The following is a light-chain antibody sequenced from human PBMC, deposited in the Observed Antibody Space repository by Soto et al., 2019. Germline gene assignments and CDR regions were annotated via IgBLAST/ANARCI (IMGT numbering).Light chain of an antibody. CDR3: QQYGDSPRT. V-gene: IGKV3-20*01. Sequence: EIVLTQSPGTLSLSPGERATLSCRASQSVSRNYLAWYQQRPGQAPRLLIYDAFNRATGIPDRFSGRGSGTDFTLTISRLEPEDFAVYYCQQYGDSPRTFVQGTKVEIK. J-gene: IGKJ1*01. CDR2: DAF. CDR1: QSVSRNY.